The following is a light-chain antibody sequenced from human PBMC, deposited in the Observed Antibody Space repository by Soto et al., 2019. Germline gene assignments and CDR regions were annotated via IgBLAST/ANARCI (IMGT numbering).Light chain of an antibody. J-gene: IGKJ4*01. V-gene: IGKV1-13*02. CDR1: QAIGSA. CDR2: RAS. CDR3: QHFNSYPVT. Sequence: AVQLTQSPSSLSASVGDRVTITCRASQAIGSALVWYQHKPGKAPKVLINRASSLESGVPSRFSGSGSGTDFTLTIGSLQPDDFATYYCQHFNSYPVTFGGGTMV.